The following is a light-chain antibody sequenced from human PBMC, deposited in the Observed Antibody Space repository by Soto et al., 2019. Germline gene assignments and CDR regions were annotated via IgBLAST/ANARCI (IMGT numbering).Light chain of an antibody. CDR1: SSDVGSYNL. Sequence: QSALTQPASVSGSPGQSITISCTGTSSDVGSYNLVSWYQQHPGKAPKLIIYEVNKRPSGVSNRFSGSKFGSTASLTISWLQAEDEADYSCCSYAGSGTSLFGGGTKLTVL. CDR2: EVN. CDR3: CSYAGSGTSL. V-gene: IGLV2-23*02. J-gene: IGLJ2*01.